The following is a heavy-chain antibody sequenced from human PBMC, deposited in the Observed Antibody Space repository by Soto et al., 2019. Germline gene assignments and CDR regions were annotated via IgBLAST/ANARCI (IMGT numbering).Heavy chain of an antibody. Sequence: PSETLSLTCTVSGGSISSGGYYWSWIRQHPGKGLEWIGYIYYSGSTYYNPSLKSRVTISVDTSKNQLSLKLSSVTAADTAVYYCARGSPASGMDVWGQGTTVTVSS. CDR1: GGSISSGGYY. V-gene: IGHV4-31*03. CDR2: IYYSGST. J-gene: IGHJ6*02. CDR3: ARGSPASGMDV.